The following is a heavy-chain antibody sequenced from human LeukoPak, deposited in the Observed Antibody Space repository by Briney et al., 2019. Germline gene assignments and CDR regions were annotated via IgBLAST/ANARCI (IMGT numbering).Heavy chain of an antibody. V-gene: IGHV4-61*02. CDR1: GGSISSATYY. J-gene: IGHJ4*02. CDR2: IYTGGST. Sequence: PSETLSLTCTVSGGSISSATYYWSWIRQPAGKGLEWIGRIYTGGSTNYNPSLKSRATISVDTTKNQFSLKLSSVTAADTAVYYCARSITLPVDYWGQGTLVTVSS. D-gene: IGHD3-3*02. CDR3: ARSITLPVDY.